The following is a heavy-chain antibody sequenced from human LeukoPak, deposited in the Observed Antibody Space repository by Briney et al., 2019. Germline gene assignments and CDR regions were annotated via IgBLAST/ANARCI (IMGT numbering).Heavy chain of an antibody. J-gene: IGHJ4*02. CDR2: ISAYNGNT. D-gene: IGHD3-10*01. V-gene: IGHV1-18*01. CDR3: ARANYHGSGSYCDY. Sequence: GASVKVSCKASGYTFTSYGISWVRQAPGQGLEWMGWISAYNGNTNYAQKLQGRVTVTTDTSTTTAYMELRSLRSDDTAVYYCARANYHGSGSYCDYWGQGTLVTVSS. CDR1: GYTFTSYG.